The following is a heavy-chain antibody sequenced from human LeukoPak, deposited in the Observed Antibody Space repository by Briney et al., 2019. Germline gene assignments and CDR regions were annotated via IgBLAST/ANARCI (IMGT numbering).Heavy chain of an antibody. CDR3: ARGDFGVVMVNNWFDP. V-gene: IGHV4-59*11. CDR1: GGSISSHY. J-gene: IGHJ5*02. D-gene: IGHD3-3*01. Sequence: SETLSLTCTVSGGSISSHYWSWIRQPPGKGLEWIGYIYYSGSTNYNPSLKSRVTISVDTSKNQFSLKLSSVTAADTAVYYCARGDFGVVMVNNWFDPWGQGTLVTVSS. CDR2: IYYSGST.